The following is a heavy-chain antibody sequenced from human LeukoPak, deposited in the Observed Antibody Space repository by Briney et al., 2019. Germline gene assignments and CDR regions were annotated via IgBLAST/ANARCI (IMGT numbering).Heavy chain of an antibody. CDR1: GYTFTGYY. V-gene: IGHV1-2*02. CDR3: ARELVGATRYYYGMDV. J-gene: IGHJ6*02. Sequence: ASVKVSCKASGYTFTGYYMHWVRQAPGQGLEWMGWINPNSGGTNYAQKFQGRVTMTRNTSISTAYMELSRLRSDDPAVYYCARELVGATRYYYGMDVWGQGTTVTVSS. D-gene: IGHD1-26*01. CDR2: INPNSGGT.